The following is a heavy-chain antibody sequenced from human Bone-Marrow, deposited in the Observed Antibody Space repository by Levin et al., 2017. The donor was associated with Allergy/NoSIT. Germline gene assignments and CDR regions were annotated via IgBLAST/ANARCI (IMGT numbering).Heavy chain of an antibody. Sequence: GGSLRLSCGGSGFTFSSYTMHWVRQAPGKGLEWVSSISATSAYIHYADSLKGRVTISRDNAKNSLYLQLYSLKDEDTSVYYCARDPNARGYLDYWGQGTLVTVSS. J-gene: IGHJ4*02. CDR3: ARDPNARGYLDY. V-gene: IGHV3-21*01. CDR1: GFTFSSYT. D-gene: IGHD3-3*01. CDR2: ISATSAYI.